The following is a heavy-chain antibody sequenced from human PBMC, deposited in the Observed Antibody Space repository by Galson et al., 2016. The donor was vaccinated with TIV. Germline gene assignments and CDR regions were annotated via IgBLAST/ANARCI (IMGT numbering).Heavy chain of an antibody. Sequence: LSLTCTVSGGSISSNGIFWSWISQHPGKGLEWIGYIYHSGSTHYNPSLQSRVAMSVDTSKNQFSLTLTSVTAADTAVYYCAREQDSVAYFDYWGQGTLVTVSS. CDR2: IYHSGST. CDR3: AREQDSVAYFDY. D-gene: IGHD4-11*01. J-gene: IGHJ4*02. V-gene: IGHV4-31*03. CDR1: GGSISSNGIF.